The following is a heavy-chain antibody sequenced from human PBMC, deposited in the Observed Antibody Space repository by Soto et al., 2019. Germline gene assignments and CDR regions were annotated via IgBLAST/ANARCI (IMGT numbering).Heavy chain of an antibody. J-gene: IGHJ4*02. Sequence: EVQLVESGGGLVQPGGSLRLSCTASDFSFSRDWVHWVRQAPGKGLEWVSRISTDGSYTAYTDSVEGRFTISTDNAKNTLVLEMNRLRVADVAVYYCASFGSAWSESHWGAGSLVPVSS. CDR3: ASFGSAWSESH. D-gene: IGHD6-19*01. V-gene: IGHV3-74*03. CDR1: DFSFSRDW. CDR2: ISTDGSYT.